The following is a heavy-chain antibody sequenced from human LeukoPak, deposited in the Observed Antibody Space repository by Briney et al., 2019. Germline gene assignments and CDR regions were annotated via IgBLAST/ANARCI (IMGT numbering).Heavy chain of an antibody. CDR1: GGTFSNYA. V-gene: IGHV1-18*01. CDR2: ISAYNGNT. D-gene: IGHD3-22*01. Sequence: GASVKVSCKASGGTFSNYAISWVRQAPGQGLEWMGWISAYNGNTNYAQKLQGRVTMTTDTSTSTAYMELRSLRSDDTAVYYCARNLPLNYYESSYPASGARIYWFDPWGQGSLVTVSS. CDR3: ARNLPLNYYESSYPASGARIYWFDP. J-gene: IGHJ5*02.